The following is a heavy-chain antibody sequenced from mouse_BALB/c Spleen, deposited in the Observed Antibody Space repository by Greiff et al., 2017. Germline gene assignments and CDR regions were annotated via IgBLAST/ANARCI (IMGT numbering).Heavy chain of an antibody. Sequence: VQLKQSGPSLVKPSQTLSLTCSVTGDSITSGYWNWIRKFPGNKLEYMGYISYSGSTYYNPSLKSRISITRDTSKNQYYLQLNSVTTEDTATYYCANYYYGSSPFAYWGQGTLVTVSA. CDR1: GDSITSGY. J-gene: IGHJ3*01. CDR3: ANYYYGSSPFAY. V-gene: IGHV3-8*02. D-gene: IGHD1-1*01. CDR2: ISYSGST.